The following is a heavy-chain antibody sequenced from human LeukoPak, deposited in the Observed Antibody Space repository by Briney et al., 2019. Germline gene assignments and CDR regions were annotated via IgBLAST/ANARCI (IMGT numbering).Heavy chain of an antibody. V-gene: IGHV3-23*01. Sequence: GGSLRLSCAASGFTFGSYAMSWVRQAPGKGLEWVSAISGSGGSTYYADSVKGRFTISRDNSKNTLYLQMNSLRAEDTAVYYCAKDERYLVPNYYYYGMDVWGQGTTVTVSS. D-gene: IGHD1-1*01. CDR2: ISGSGGST. CDR1: GFTFGSYA. CDR3: AKDERYLVPNYYYYGMDV. J-gene: IGHJ6*02.